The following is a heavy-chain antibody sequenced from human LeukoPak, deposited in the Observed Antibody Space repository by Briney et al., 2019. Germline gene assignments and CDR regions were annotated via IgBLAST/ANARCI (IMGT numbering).Heavy chain of an antibody. D-gene: IGHD2-15*01. CDR1: GYRFINYW. Sequence: PGESLKISCKGSGYRFINYWIGWVRQMPGKGLEWMGIIYPADSDTRYSPSFQGQVTISADKSISTAYLQWSSLKASDTAMYYCARHPDMGMGDAFDIWGQGTMVTVSS. V-gene: IGHV5-51*01. CDR2: IYPADSDT. CDR3: ARHPDMGMGDAFDI. J-gene: IGHJ3*02.